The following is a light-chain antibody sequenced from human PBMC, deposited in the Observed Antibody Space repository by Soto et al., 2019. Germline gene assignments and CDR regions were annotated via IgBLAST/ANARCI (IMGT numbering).Light chain of an antibody. CDR3: MQGTHWPPVT. Sequence: DVVLTQSPLSLPVSLGQPASISCRSSQSLVHSDGNTYLNWFQQRPGQSPRRLIYKVFNRDSGVPDRFSGSGSGTDFTLKISRVEADDVGIYYCMQGTHWPPVTFGGGTKVDIK. CDR1: QSLVHSDGNTY. J-gene: IGKJ4*01. CDR2: KVF. V-gene: IGKV2-30*02.